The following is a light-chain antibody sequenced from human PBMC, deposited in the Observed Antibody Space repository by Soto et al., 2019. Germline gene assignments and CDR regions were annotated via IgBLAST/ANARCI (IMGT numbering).Light chain of an antibody. CDR2: DAS. CDR1: QSVSSY. V-gene: IGKV3-11*01. J-gene: IGKJ5*01. CDR3: QQRSNWIT. Sequence: EVVLTQSPGTLSLSPGGRATLSCRASQSVSSYLACYQQKPGQAPRLLIYDASNRATGIPARFSGSGSGTDFTLTISSLEPEDFAVYYCQQRSNWITFGHGTRLEIK.